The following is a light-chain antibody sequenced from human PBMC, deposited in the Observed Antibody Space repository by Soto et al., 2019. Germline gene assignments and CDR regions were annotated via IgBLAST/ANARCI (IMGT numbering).Light chain of an antibody. Sequence: EIVLTQSPGTLSLSPGERATLSCRASQTITTLAWYQRKPGQAPRLLIYRVSSRATGVPDRFSGSGSGTDYTLTISRLEPEDFAVYYCQQYGSSPITFGQGTKVDIK. V-gene: IGKV3-20*01. J-gene: IGKJ1*01. CDR2: RVS. CDR3: QQYGSSPIT. CDR1: QTITT.